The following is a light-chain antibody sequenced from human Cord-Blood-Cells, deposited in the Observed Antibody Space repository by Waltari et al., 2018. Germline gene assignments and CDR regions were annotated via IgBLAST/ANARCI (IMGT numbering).Light chain of an antibody. J-gene: IGLJ3*02. CDR3: NSRDSSGNHWV. Sequence: SSELTQDPAVSVALGQTVRITCQGDSLRSYYASWYQQKPGQAPVLVIYGKNNRPSGIPDRFSGSKSENTASLTITGAQAEDEAYYYCNSRDSSGNHWVFGGGTKLTVL. CDR2: GKN. V-gene: IGLV3-19*01. CDR1: SLRSYY.